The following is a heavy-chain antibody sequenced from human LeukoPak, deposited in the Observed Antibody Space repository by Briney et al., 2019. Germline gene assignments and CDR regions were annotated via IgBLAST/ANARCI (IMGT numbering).Heavy chain of an antibody. Sequence: PWGSLRLSCAASGFTFSRYGMHWVRQAPGKGLEWVAVVSYDGPNKYYADSVKGRFTISRDNSKNTLYMQMNSLRAEDTAVYYCAKDLRAWQWLVYFDWGQGTLVTVSS. J-gene: IGHJ4*02. CDR2: VSYDGPNK. CDR3: AKDLRAWQWLVYFD. CDR1: GFTFSRYG. V-gene: IGHV3-30*18. D-gene: IGHD6-19*01.